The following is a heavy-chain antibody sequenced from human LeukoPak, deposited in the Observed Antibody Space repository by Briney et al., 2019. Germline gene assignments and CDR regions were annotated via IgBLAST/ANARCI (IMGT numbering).Heavy chain of an antibody. CDR1: GFTLSIYD. Sequence: GGSLRLSCAASGFTLSIYDMHWVRQPTGKGLEWVSAIAPSGDTYYPGSVKGQFTISRENAKNSLYLEMNSLRAGDTAVYYCARVNRVGANGAFDIWGQGTMATVSS. D-gene: IGHD1-26*01. CDR3: ARVNRVGANGAFDI. V-gene: IGHV3-13*01. CDR2: IAPSGDT. J-gene: IGHJ3*02.